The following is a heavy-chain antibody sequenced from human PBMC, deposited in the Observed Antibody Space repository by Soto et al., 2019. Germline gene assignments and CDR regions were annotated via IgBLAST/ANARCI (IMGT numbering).Heavy chain of an antibody. CDR1: GGSISGYY. J-gene: IGHJ6*02. V-gene: IGHV4-59*01. D-gene: IGHD2-21*02. CDR3: TRDGDGRMTTNPYYYYGMDV. Sequence: SETLSLTCTVSGGSISGYYWSWIRQPPGKGLEWIGNVYYSGGAKYNPSVKRRISISVDTSKNQFSLNLSSVTAADTAVYYCTRDGDGRMTTNPYYYYGMDVWGPGITVTVSS. CDR2: VYYSGGA.